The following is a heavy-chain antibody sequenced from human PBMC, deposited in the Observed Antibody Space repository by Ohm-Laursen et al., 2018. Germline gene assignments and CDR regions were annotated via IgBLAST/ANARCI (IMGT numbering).Heavy chain of an antibody. CDR3: ARDRGSGYYPGYFDF. CDR2: TRNKANSYTT. V-gene: IGHV3-72*01. D-gene: IGHD3-22*01. CDR1: GFTFSSYA. Sequence: SLRLSCTASGFTFSSYAMSWVRQAPGKGLEWVGRTRNKANSYTTEYAASVKGRFIISRDDSKNSLYLQMNSLKTEDTAVYYCARDRGSGYYPGYFDFWGQGTLVTVSS. J-gene: IGHJ4*02.